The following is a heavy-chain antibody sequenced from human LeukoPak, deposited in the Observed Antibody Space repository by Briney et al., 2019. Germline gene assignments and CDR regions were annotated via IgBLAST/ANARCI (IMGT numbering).Heavy chain of an antibody. CDR1: GGTFSSYT. Sequence: SVKVSCKASGGTFSSYTISWVRQAPGQGLEWMGRIIPILGIANYAQKFQGRVTITADKSTNTAYMELSSLRSDDTAIYYCARGRVIHFGGIDVFDIWGQGTMVTVSS. CDR3: ARGRVIHFGGIDVFDI. J-gene: IGHJ3*02. D-gene: IGHD4/OR15-4a*01. CDR2: IIPILGIA. V-gene: IGHV1-69*02.